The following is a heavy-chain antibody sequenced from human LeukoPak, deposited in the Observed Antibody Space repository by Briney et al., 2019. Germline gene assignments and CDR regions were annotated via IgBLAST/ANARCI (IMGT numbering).Heavy chain of an antibody. CDR3: ARDRLIAAAASNDAFDI. V-gene: IGHV1-18*01. CDR2: ISAYNGNT. J-gene: IGHJ3*02. CDR1: GYTFTSYG. Sequence: ASVKVSCKASGYTFTSYGISWVRQAPGQGLEWMGWISAYNGNTNYAQKLQGRVTMTKDMSTSTVYMELSSLRSEDTAVYYCARDRLIAAAASNDAFDIWGQGTMVTVSS. D-gene: IGHD6-13*01.